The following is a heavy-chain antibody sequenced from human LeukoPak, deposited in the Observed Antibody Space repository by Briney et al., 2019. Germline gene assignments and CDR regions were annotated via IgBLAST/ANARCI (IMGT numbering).Heavy chain of an antibody. J-gene: IGHJ6*03. D-gene: IGHD2/OR15-2a*01. CDR1: GSSFSGYY. Sequence: SETLSLTCAVYGSSFSGYYWSWIRQPPGKGLEWIGEINHSGSTNYNPSLKSRVTISVDTSKNQFSLKLSSVTAADTAVYYCARGLLEGENIWLYYYYYYMDVWGKGTTVTVSS. CDR2: INHSGST. V-gene: IGHV4-34*01. CDR3: ARGLLEGENIWLYYYYYYMDV.